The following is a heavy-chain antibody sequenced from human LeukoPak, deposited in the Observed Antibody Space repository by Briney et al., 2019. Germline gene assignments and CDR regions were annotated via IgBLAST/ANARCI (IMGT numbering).Heavy chain of an antibody. J-gene: IGHJ5*01. Sequence: GGSLRLSCAASGFSFSRYGFHWVRQAPGKGLEWVAFIRYDGRNKYYADSVKGRLTISRDIFRSTLFLEMNSLRPEDTAIYYCVRDVYEGAWFGEFLFDSWGQGMLVTVSS. D-gene: IGHD3-10*01. V-gene: IGHV3-30*02. CDR3: VRDVYEGAWFGEFLFDS. CDR2: IRYDGRNK. CDR1: GFSFSRYG.